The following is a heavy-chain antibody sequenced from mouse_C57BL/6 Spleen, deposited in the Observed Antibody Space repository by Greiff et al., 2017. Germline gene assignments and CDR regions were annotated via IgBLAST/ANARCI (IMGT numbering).Heavy chain of an antibody. CDR1: GYTFTDYY. D-gene: IGHD2-3*01. J-gene: IGHJ2*01. V-gene: IGHV1-76*01. CDR3: AREGGYSDY. CDR2: IYPGSGNT. Sequence: VQLQQSGAELVRPGASVKLSCKASGYTFTDYYINWVKQRPGQGLEWIARIYPGSGNTYYNEKFKGKATLTAEKSSSTAYMQLSSLTSEDSAVYFCAREGGYSDYWGQGTTLTVSS.